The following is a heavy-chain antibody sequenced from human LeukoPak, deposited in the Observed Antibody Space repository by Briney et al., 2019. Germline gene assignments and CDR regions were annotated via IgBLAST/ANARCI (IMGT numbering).Heavy chain of an antibody. CDR1: GGSISSYS. CDR3: ARGDAAFDI. CDR2: IYHSGST. V-gene: IGHV4-30-2*01. Sequence: PSETLSLTCTVSGGSISSYSWSWIRQPPGKGLEWIGYIYHSGSTYYNPSLKSRVTISVDRSKNQFSLKLSSVTAADTAVYYCARGDAAFDIWGQGTMVTVSS. J-gene: IGHJ3*02.